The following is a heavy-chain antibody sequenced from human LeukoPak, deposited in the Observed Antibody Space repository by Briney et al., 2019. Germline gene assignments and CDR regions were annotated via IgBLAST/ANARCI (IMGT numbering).Heavy chain of an antibody. CDR1: GFTFSRYW. CDR2: INSDGSST. CDR3: AREPPEVLWFGGFDY. J-gene: IGHJ4*02. Sequence: PGGSLRLSCAASGFTFSRYWMHWVRHAPGKGLVWVSGINSDGSSTIYADCVKGRFTISRDNANNTLYLQMNSLRAEDTAVYYCAREPPEVLWFGGFDYWGQGTLVTVSS. D-gene: IGHD3-10*01. V-gene: IGHV3-74*01.